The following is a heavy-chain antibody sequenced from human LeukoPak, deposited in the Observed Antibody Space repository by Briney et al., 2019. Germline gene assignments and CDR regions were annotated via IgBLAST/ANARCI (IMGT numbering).Heavy chain of an antibody. CDR1: GFTFSSYA. D-gene: IGHD6-13*01. V-gene: IGHV3-30-3*01. CDR3: ARPSPYSSSWYFGCFDD. J-gene: IGHJ4*02. Sequence: GGSLRLSCAASGFTFSSYAMHWVRQAPGKGLEWVAVISYDGSNKYYADSVKGRFTISRDNSKNTLYLQMNSLRAEDTAVYYCARPSPYSSSWYFGCFDDWGQGTLVTVSS. CDR2: ISYDGSNK.